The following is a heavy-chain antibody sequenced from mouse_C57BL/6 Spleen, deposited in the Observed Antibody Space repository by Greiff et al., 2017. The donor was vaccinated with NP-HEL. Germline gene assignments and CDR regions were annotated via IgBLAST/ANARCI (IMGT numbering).Heavy chain of an antibody. Sequence: EVKLVESEGGLVQPGSSMKLSCTASGFTFSDYYMAWVRQVPEKGLEWVANINYDGSSTYYLDSLKSRFIISRDNATNILYLQMSSLKSEDTATYYCARGGDGYEGFDYWGQGTTLTVSS. D-gene: IGHD2-2*01. J-gene: IGHJ2*01. CDR1: GFTFSDYY. CDR2: INYDGSST. V-gene: IGHV5-16*01. CDR3: ARGGDGYEGFDY.